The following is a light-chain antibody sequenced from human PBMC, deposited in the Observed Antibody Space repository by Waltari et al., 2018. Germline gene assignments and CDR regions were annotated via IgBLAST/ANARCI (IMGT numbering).Light chain of an antibody. CDR1: QSVSSY. CDR3: YQHSSGYS. J-gene: IGKJ2*03. V-gene: IGKV3-11*01. Sequence: VILTQSPATLSLSPGERATLSCSASQSVSSYLAWYQQKPGQAPRLLIHSASSRATGIPDRFSGSGSGTEFTLTISSLEPEDVGVYHCYQHSSGYSFGQGTKVEIK. CDR2: SAS.